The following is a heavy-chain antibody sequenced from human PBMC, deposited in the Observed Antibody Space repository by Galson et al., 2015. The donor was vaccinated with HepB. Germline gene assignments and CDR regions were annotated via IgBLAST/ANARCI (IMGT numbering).Heavy chain of an antibody. Sequence: SLRLSCAASGFTFSSYGMHWVRQAPGKGLEWVAVIWYDGSNKYYADSVKGRFTISRDNSKNTLYLQMNSLRAEDTAVYYCARDRVAARDLDYWGQGTLVTVSS. D-gene: IGHD6-6*01. CDR2: IWYDGSNK. V-gene: IGHV3-33*01. J-gene: IGHJ4*02. CDR1: GFTFSSYG. CDR3: ARDRVAARDLDY.